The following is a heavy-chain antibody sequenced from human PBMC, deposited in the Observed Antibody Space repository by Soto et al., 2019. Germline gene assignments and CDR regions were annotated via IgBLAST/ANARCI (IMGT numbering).Heavy chain of an antibody. J-gene: IGHJ6*03. CDR1: GGTFSSYA. CDR3: ARKVRQWLDYYYYYYYMDV. CDR2: IIPIFGTA. D-gene: IGHD6-19*01. V-gene: IGHV1-69*13. Sequence: ASVKVSCKASGGTFSSYAISWVRQAPGQGLEWMGGIIPIFGTANYAQKFQGRVTITADESKNTLYLQMNSLRAEDTAVYYCARKVRQWLDYYYYYYYMDVWGKGTTVTVSS.